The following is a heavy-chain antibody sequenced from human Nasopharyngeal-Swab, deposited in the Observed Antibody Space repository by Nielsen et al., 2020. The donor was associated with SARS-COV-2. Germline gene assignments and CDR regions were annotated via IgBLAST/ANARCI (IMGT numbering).Heavy chain of an antibody. Sequence: GESLKISCSASGFTFSSYWISWVRQAPGKGLEWVANIKQDGSEKYYVDSVKGRFTISRDNAKNSLYLQMNSLRAEDTAVYYCARDGTAAGGDYYYYYGMDVWGQGTTVTVSS. V-gene: IGHV3-7*01. CDR1: GFTFSSYW. J-gene: IGHJ6*01. CDR3: ARDGTAAGGDYYYYYGMDV. CDR2: IKQDGSEK. D-gene: IGHD6-13*01.